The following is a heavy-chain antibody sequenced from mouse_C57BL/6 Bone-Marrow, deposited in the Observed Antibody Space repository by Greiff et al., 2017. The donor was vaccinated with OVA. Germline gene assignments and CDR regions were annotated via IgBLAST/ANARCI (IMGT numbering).Heavy chain of an antibody. J-gene: IGHJ4*01. CDR1: GYTFTSYW. V-gene: IGHV1-69*01. CDR2: IDPSDSYT. Sequence: QVQLQQPGAELVMPGASVKLSCKASGYTFTSYWMHWVKQRPGQGLEWIGEIDPSDSYTNYNQKFKGKSTLTVDKPSSTAYMQLSSLTSEDSAVYYCAREGDYYGSSPYAMDYWGRGTAATVSA. D-gene: IGHD1-1*01. CDR3: AREGDYYGSSPYAMDY.